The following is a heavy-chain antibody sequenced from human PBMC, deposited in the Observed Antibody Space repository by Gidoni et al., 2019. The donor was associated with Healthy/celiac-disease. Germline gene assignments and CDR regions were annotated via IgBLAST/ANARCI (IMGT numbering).Heavy chain of an antibody. Sequence: QVQLVESGGGVVQPGRSLRPSCAASCFTFSSYAMHWVRQAPCKGLEWVAVISYDGSNKYYADSVKGRFTISRDNSKNTLYLQMNSLRAEDTAVYYCARATSDPGGFYFDYWGQGTLVTVSS. CDR1: CFTFSSYA. CDR3: ARATSDPGGFYFDY. CDR2: ISYDGSNK. J-gene: IGHJ4*02. D-gene: IGHD1-1*01. V-gene: IGHV3-30-3*01.